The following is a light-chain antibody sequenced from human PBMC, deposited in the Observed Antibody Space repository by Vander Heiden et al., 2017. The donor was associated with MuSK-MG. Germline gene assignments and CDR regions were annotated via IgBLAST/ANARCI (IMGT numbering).Light chain of an antibody. J-gene: IGLJ3*02. CDR2: SND. V-gene: IGLV1-44*01. CDR3: AAWDDSLNGWV. Sequence: QSVLTQPPSASVTPGQRVTISCSGRNSNIGSNTVNWYQQFPGTAPTLLIFSNDQRPSAVPDRFSGSKSGTSASLAIGGLQSEAEADYYCAAWDDSLNGWVFGGGTKL. CDR1: NSNIGSNT.